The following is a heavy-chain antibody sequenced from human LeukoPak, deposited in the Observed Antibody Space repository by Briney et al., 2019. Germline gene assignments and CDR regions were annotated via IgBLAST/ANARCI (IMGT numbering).Heavy chain of an antibody. D-gene: IGHD2-21*02. CDR2: INAGNGNT. CDR3: ARDSRGAYCGGDCYLDAFDI. Sequence: ASVKVSCKASGGTFSSYAISWVRQAPGQRLEWMGWINAGNGNTKYSQKFQGRVTITRDTSASTAYMELSSLRSEDTAVYYCARDSRGAYCGGDCYLDAFDIWGQGTMVTVSS. J-gene: IGHJ3*02. V-gene: IGHV1-3*01. CDR1: GGTFSSYA.